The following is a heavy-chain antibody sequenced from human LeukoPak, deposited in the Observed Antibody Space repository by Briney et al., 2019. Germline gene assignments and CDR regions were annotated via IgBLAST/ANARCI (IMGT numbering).Heavy chain of an antibody. J-gene: IGHJ6*04. Sequence: SVKVSCKASGGTFSSYAISWGRQAPGQGLEWMGGIIPIFGTANYAQKFQGRVTITADESTSTAYMGLSSLRSEDTDVYYCARGRWDIVVGPGGIRGGEAAAFYGMDVWGKGTTVTVSS. V-gene: IGHV1-69*01. CDR2: IIPIFGTA. D-gene: IGHD2-2*01. CDR3: ARGRWDIVVGPGGIRGGEAAAFYGMDV. CDR1: GGTFSSYA.